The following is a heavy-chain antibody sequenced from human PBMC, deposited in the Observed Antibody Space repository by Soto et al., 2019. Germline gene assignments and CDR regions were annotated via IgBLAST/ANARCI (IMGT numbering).Heavy chain of an antibody. J-gene: IGHJ5*02. D-gene: IGHD2-2*01. CDR3: ARGLVPAAPRGFGP. CDR2: INHSGST. CDR1: GGSFSGYY. V-gene: IGHV4-34*01. Sequence: SETLSLTCAVYGGSFSGYYWSWIRQPPGKGLEWIGEINHSGSTNYNPSLKSRVTISVDTSKNQFSLKLSSVTAADTAVYYCARGLVPAAPRGFGPWGQGTLVTVSS.